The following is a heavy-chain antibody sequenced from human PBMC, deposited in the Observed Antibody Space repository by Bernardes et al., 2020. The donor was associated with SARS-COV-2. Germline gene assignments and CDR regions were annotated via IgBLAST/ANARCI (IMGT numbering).Heavy chain of an antibody. CDR2: ITSNGRSA. Sequence: GGSLRLSCAASGFTFSSYDMHWVRQAPGKGLEYVSAITSNGRSAYYANSVGGRFTISRDNSKNTLFLQMGSLRAEDMAVYYCARGREFIGGHYGGHFGTGVWRQVTTLNVSS. CDR1: GFTFSSYD. V-gene: IGHV3-64*01. D-gene: IGHD4-17*01. J-gene: IGHJ6*02. CDR3: ARGREFIGGHYGGHFGTGV.